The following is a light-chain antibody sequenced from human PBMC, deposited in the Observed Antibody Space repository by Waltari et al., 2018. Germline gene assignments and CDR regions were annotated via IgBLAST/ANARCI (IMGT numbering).Light chain of an antibody. V-gene: IGLV2-23*01. CDR1: SSDVGSHKF. Sequence: QSALTQPASVSGSPGQSITISCSGTSSDVGSHKFVSWFQQHSGKVPKLIIYESSKRPSGVSNRFSGSKSDTTASLTITGLQTEDEADYYCCSYVGGITPFLVFGGGTKVTVL. J-gene: IGLJ2*01. CDR3: CSYVGGITPFLV. CDR2: ESS.